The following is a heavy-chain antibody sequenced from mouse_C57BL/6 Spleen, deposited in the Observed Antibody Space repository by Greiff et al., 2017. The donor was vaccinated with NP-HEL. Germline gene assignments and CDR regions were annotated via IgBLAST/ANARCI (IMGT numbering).Heavy chain of an antibody. CDR1: GFNIKDDY. J-gene: IGHJ2*01. CDR2: IDPENGDT. Sequence: VQLQQSGAELVRPGASVKLSCTASGFNIKDDYMHWVKQRPEQGLEWIGWIDPENGDTEYASKFQGKATITADTSSNTAYLQLSSLTSEDTAVYYCTTYSSYDYYFDYWGQGTTLTVSS. V-gene: IGHV14-4*01. D-gene: IGHD2-12*01. CDR3: TTYSSYDYYFDY.